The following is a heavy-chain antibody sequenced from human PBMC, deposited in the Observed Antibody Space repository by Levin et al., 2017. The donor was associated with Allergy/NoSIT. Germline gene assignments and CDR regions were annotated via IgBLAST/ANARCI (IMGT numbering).Heavy chain of an antibody. V-gene: IGHV4-59*01. J-gene: IGHJ3*02. CDR3: ASLFGSSWFLIPLDT. CDR2: IYNSGTT. CDR1: GGSINNYY. D-gene: IGHD6-13*01. Sequence: PSETLSLTCTVSGGSINNYYWNWVRQPPGKGLEWIGYIYNSGTTKYNPSLKSRVTISLDTSKSQFSLKLSSVTAADTAVYYCASLFGSSWFLIPLDTWGQGTMVTVST.